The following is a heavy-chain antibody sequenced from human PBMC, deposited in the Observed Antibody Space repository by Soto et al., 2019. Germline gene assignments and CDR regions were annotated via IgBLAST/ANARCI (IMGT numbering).Heavy chain of an antibody. CDR1: DDSINSDKYY. J-gene: IGHJ4*02. CDR3: ARLEGLATISYYFDL. V-gene: IGHV4-39*01. CDR2: IYYRGNA. Sequence: QLQLQESGPGLVKPSETLSLTCSVSDDSINSDKYYWGWIRQPPGKGLEWIGSIYYRGNAYYNPSLQTRVSRPVDKPRSESPLKLNSVADADSAVYFCARLEGLATISYYFDLWGPGALVTGSS. D-gene: IGHD3-9*01.